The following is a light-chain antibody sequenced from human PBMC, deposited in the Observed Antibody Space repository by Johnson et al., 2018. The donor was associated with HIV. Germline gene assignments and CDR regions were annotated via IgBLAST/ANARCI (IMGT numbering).Light chain of an antibody. CDR3: GTWASSLSAWFYV. V-gene: IGLV1-51*01. CDR1: SSNIGNIY. Sequence: QSVLTQPPSVSAAPGQKVTISCSGSSSNIGNIYVSWYQHLPGTAPKLLIYDNNKRPSGIPDRFSGSKSGTSATLGITGLQTGDEADYYCGTWASSLSAWFYVFGTGTKVTVL. CDR2: DNN. J-gene: IGLJ1*01.